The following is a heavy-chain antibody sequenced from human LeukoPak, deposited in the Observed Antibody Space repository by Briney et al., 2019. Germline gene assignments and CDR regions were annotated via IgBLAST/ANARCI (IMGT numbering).Heavy chain of an antibody. CDR2: IYHSGST. Sequence: SETLSLTCTVSGYCISSGYYWGWIRQPPGKGLEWIGSIYHSGSTYYNPSLKSRVTISVDTSKNQFSLRLSSVTAADTAMYYCARGARGYSYGWGQGTLVTVSS. D-gene: IGHD5-18*01. V-gene: IGHV4-38-2*02. J-gene: IGHJ4*02. CDR3: ARGARGYSYG. CDR1: GYCISSGYY.